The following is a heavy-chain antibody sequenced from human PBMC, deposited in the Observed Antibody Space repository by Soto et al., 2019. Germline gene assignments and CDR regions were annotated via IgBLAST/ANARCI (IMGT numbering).Heavy chain of an antibody. V-gene: IGHV3-23*01. Sequence: GGSLRLSCAASGFTFSSYAMSWVRQAPGKGLEWVSAISGSGGSTCYADSVRGRFTISRDNSKNTLYLQMNSLRAEDTAVYYCAKDYGSGTRIRFDPWGQGTLVTVSS. CDR3: AKDYGSGTRIRFDP. CDR1: GFTFSSYA. J-gene: IGHJ5*02. CDR2: ISGSGGST. D-gene: IGHD3-10*01.